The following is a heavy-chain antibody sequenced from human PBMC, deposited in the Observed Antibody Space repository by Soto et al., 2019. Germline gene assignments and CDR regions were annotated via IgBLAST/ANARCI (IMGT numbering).Heavy chain of an antibody. CDR1: GGSISSSDYY. CDR2: IYYSGST. CDR3: ARTWGSTSDF. V-gene: IGHV4-39*07. J-gene: IGHJ4*02. D-gene: IGHD3-16*01. Sequence: SETLSLTCTVSGGSISSSDYYWGWIRQPPGKGLEWIGNIYYSGSTNYNPSLKSRVTISVDTSKNQFSLKLSSVTAADTAVYYCARTWGSTSDFWGRGTLVTVS.